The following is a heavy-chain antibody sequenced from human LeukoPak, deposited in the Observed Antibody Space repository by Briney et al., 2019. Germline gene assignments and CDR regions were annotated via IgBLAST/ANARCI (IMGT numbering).Heavy chain of an antibody. CDR2: ISAYNGNT. J-gene: IGHJ4*02. CDR1: GYTFTSYG. CDR3: ARDWTYYYGSGSYQIPGY. D-gene: IGHD3-10*01. Sequence: ASVKVSCKASGYTFTSYGISWVRQAPGHGLEWMGWISAYNGNTNYAQKLQGRVTMTTDTSTSTAYMELRSLRSDDTAVYYCARDWTYYYGSGSYQIPGYWGQGTLVTVSS. V-gene: IGHV1-18*01.